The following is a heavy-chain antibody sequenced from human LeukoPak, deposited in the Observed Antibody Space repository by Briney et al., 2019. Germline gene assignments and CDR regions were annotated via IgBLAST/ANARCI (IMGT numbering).Heavy chain of an antibody. D-gene: IGHD4-11*01. J-gene: IGHJ4*02. CDR2: IYYSGST. CDR3: ASAVTPYYFDY. CDR1: GGSISSGDYY. V-gene: IGHV4-30-4*08. Sequence: PSETLSLTCTVSGGSISSGDYYWSWIRQPPGKGLEWIGYIYYSGSTYYNPSLKSRVTISVDTSKNQFSLKLSSVTAADTAVYYCASAVTPYYFDYWGQGTLVTVSS.